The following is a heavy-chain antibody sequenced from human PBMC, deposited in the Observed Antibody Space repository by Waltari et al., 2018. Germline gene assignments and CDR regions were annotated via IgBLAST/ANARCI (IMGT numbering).Heavy chain of an antibody. CDR2: RKEDGGEK. CDR1: GFTFSYHW. CDR3: ARLYMAAFDY. Sequence: EVQLVESGGGLVQPGGSLRLSCAASGFTFSYHWMTWVRQAPGKGLEGVANRKEDGGEKYYVDSVKGRFTISRDNAKNSLYLQMNSLRAEDTAVYYCARLYMAAFDYWDEGTLVTVSS. V-gene: IGHV3-7*01. J-gene: IGHJ4*02. D-gene: IGHD1-20*01.